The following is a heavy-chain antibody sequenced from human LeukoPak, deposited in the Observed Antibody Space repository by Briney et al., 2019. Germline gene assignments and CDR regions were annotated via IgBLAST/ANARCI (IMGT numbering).Heavy chain of an antibody. Sequence: PGGSLRLSCAASVFTVSNNYMSWVRQAPGQGLEWVSGIYSGGSTYYADSVKGRFTISRDNSKNTLYLHMNSVRAEDTAVYYCARDYRRLEYWGQGTLVTVSS. CDR2: IYSGGST. V-gene: IGHV3-66*02. J-gene: IGHJ4*02. D-gene: IGHD1-1*01. CDR3: ARDYRRLEY. CDR1: VFTVSNNY.